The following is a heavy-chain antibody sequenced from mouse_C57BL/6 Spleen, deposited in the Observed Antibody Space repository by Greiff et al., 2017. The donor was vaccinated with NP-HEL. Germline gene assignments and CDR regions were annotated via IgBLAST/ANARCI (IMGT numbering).Heavy chain of an antibody. J-gene: IGHJ3*01. CDR2: ITHSGET. CDR3: AGDTDGAWFAY. Sequence: LQESGPGLVKPSQSLFLTCSITGFPITSGYYWIWIRQSPGKPLEWMGYITHSGETFYNPSLQSPISITRETSKNQFFLQLNSVTTEDTAMYYCAGDTDGAWFAYWGQGTLGTVSA. V-gene: IGHV12-3*01. CDR1: GFPITSGYY.